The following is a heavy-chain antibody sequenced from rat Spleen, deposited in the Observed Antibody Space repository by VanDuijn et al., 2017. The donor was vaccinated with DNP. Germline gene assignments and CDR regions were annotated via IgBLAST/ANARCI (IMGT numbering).Heavy chain of an antibody. CDR2: MSYDSGST. J-gene: IGHJ2*01. Sequence: EVQLVESGGGLVQPGRSLKLSCAASGFTFSDYYMAWVRQAPTKGLEWVASMSYDSGSTYYRDSVKGRFTISRDNVKSSLYLQLDSLRSEDTGTYYCARLVDYFDYWGQGVMVTVSS. CDR3: ARLVDYFDY. D-gene: IGHD4-2*01. CDR1: GFTFSDYY. V-gene: IGHV5-20*01.